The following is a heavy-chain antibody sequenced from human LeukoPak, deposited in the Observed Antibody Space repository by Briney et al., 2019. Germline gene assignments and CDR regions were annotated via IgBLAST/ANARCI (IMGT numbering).Heavy chain of an antibody. CDR3: AKDVSITMVRDPNDY. CDR2: ISGSGGST. D-gene: IGHD3-10*01. V-gene: IGHV3-23*01. CDR1: GFTFSSYG. Sequence: GGTLRLSCAASGFTFSSYGMSWVRQAPGKWLEWVSAISGSGGSTYYADSVKGRFTISRDNSKNTLYLQMNSLRAEDTAVYYCAKDVSITMVRDPNDYWGQGTLVTVSS. J-gene: IGHJ4*02.